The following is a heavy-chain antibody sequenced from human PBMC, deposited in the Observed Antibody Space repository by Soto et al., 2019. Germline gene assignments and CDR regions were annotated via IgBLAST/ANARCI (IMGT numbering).Heavy chain of an antibody. CDR1: GYTFTTYF. V-gene: IGHV1-46*01. Sequence: AASVKVSCKASGYTFTTYFLHWVRQAPGQGLEWMGIINPSDGSTNYAQKFQGRVTMTRDTSTSTVYMELSSLSSEDTAVYYCARGGDRYCSGGNCYRVGFGYWGQGTLVTVSS. D-gene: IGHD2-15*01. CDR3: ARGGDRYCSGGNCYRVGFGY. J-gene: IGHJ4*02. CDR2: INPSDGST.